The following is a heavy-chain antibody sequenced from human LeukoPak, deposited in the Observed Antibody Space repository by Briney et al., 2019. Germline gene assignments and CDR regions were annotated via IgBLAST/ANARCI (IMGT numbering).Heavy chain of an antibody. CDR3: ARERITIFGVVKEPDY. Sequence: ASVKVSCKASGYTFTSYYMHWVRQAPGQGLEWMGIINPSGGSTSYAQKFQGRVTMTRDTSTSTVYMELSSLRSEDTAVYYCARERITIFGVVKEPDYWGQGTLVTVSP. V-gene: IGHV1-46*01. D-gene: IGHD3-3*01. J-gene: IGHJ4*02. CDR2: INPSGGST. CDR1: GYTFTSYY.